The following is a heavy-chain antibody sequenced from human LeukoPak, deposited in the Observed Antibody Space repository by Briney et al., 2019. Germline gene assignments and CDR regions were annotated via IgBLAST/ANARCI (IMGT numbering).Heavy chain of an antibody. V-gene: IGHV1-69*04. CDR1: GGTFSSYA. CDR2: IIPILGIA. Sequence: ASVKVSCKASGGTFSSYAISWVRQAPGQGLEWMGRIIPILGIANYAQKFQGRVTITADKSTSTAYMELSSLRSEDTAVYYCARVESSSSWGWFDPWGQGALVTVSS. CDR3: ARVESSSSWGWFDP. D-gene: IGHD6-13*01. J-gene: IGHJ5*02.